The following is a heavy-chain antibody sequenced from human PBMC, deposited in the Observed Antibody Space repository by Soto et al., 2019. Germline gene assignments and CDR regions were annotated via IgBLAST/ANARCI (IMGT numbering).Heavy chain of an antibody. Sequence: ASMKVSCKASGYTFTSYGISWVRQAPGQGLEWMGWISAYNGNTNYAQKLQGRVTMTTDTSTSTAYMELRSLRSDDTAVYYCARDLSNPSKYRRPYYYYGMDVWGQGITVTVSS. CDR1: GYTFTSYG. J-gene: IGHJ6*02. D-gene: IGHD3-16*02. CDR3: ARDLSNPSKYRRPYYYYGMDV. CDR2: ISAYNGNT. V-gene: IGHV1-18*01.